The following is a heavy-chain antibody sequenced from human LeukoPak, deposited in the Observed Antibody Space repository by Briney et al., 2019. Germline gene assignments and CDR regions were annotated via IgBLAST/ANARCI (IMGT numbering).Heavy chain of an antibody. CDR2: ISGSGGST. V-gene: IGHV3-23*01. CDR1: GFTFSSYG. CDR3: AKVLLWFGDYMDV. J-gene: IGHJ6*03. Sequence: GGSLRLSCAASGFTFSSYGMSWVRQAPGKGLEWVSAISGSGGSTYYADSVKGRFTISRDNSKNTLYLQMNSLRAEDTAVYYCAKVLLWFGDYMDVWGKGTTVTISS. D-gene: IGHD3-10*01.